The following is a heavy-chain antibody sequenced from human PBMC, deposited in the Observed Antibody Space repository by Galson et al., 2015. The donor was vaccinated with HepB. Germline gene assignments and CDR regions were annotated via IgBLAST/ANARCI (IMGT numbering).Heavy chain of an antibody. CDR3: AKSDWLES. CDR1: GFTFRAYW. V-gene: IGHV3-74*03. J-gene: IGHJ4*02. D-gene: IGHD2-21*01. CDR2: IKNDGSIT. Sequence: SLRLSCAASGFTFRAYWMHWVRQPPGKGLEWVSRIKNDGSITAYADSVKGRFTISRDNAKNTVFLQMNSLGAEDTAVYYCAKSDWLESWGQGTPVTVSS.